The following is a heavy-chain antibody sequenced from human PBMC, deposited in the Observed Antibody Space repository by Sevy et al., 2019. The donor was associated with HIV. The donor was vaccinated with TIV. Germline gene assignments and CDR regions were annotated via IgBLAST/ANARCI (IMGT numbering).Heavy chain of an antibody. V-gene: IGHV3-30*18. CDR3: AKNRLHGGSYFSRHGLDV. D-gene: IGHD3-10*01. CDR2: ILHVGSYR. Sequence: GGSLRLSCAASGFTFSSYDMRWVRQAPGKGLEWVAIILHVGSYRRYVDSVRGRFTMSRDNSKNTMYLQMNGLSIEDTAVYYCAKNRLHGGSYFSRHGLDVWGRGTTVTVSS. CDR1: GFTFSSYD. J-gene: IGHJ6*02.